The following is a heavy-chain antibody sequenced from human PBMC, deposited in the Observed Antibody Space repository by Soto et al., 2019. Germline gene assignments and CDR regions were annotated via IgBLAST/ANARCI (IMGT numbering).Heavy chain of an antibody. CDR1: EYSFAHIY. J-gene: IGHJ1*01. CDR2: ITSSGSAI. D-gene: IGHD2-15*01. CDR3: TRGHRLRRDIQH. V-gene: IGHV3-11*01. Sequence: PGGSLQLARPADEYSFAHIYTRWDRPAQGKGLEWVAYITSSGSAIYYADSVKRRFTVSWDNAKKSLSLQMTSLRVDDMAVYYCTRGHRLRRDIQHWGPGPLLTL.